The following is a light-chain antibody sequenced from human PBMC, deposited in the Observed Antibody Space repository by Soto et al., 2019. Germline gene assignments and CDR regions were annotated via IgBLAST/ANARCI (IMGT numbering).Light chain of an antibody. CDR3: QQYYSYPQLT. CDR1: QGISSY. J-gene: IGKJ4*01. CDR2: AAS. Sequence: AIRMTQSPSSLSASTGDRVTITCRASQGISSYLAWYQQKPGKAPKLLIYAASTLQSGVPSRFSGSGSGTDFTLTISCLQSEDLATYYCQQYYSYPQLTFGGGTKVEN. V-gene: IGKV1-8*01.